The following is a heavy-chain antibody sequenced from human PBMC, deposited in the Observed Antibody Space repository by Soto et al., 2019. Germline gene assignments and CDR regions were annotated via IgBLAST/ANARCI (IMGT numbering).Heavy chain of an antibody. CDR3: ARTSTYYDILTGSNTHRNPNWFDP. Sequence: PSETLSLTCTVSGGSISSYYWSWILQPPWTGLEWIGYIYYSGSTNYNPSLKSRVTISVDTSKNQFSLKLSSVTAADTAVYYCARTSTYYDILTGSNTHRNPNWFDPWGQGTLVTVSS. CDR1: GGSISSYY. CDR2: IYYSGST. J-gene: IGHJ5*02. D-gene: IGHD3-9*01. V-gene: IGHV4-59*12.